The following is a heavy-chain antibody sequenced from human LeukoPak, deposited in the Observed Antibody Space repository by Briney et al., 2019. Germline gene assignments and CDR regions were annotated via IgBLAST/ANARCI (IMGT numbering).Heavy chain of an antibody. J-gene: IGHJ4*02. V-gene: IGHV1-46*01. CDR2: INPSDGST. CDR1: GGTFSSYA. D-gene: IGHD3-3*01. CDR3: ARDMSSVLRFLEWSPRHSLDY. Sequence: ASVKVSCKASGGTFSSYAISWVRQAPGQGLEWIGIINPSDGSTTYAQKSQGRVTMTRDMSTSTVYMELSSLRSEDTAVYYCARDMSSVLRFLEWSPRHSLDYWGQGTLVTVSS.